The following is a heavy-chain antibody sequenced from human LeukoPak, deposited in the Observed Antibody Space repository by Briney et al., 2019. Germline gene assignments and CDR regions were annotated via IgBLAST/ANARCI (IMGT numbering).Heavy chain of an antibody. CDR1: GGSIASSSHF. J-gene: IGHJ6*02. Sequence: SETLSLTCTVSGGSIASSSHFYGWIRQPPGKGLEWIGTIYHSGRTYYNPSLKSRVTISLDTSKNQSSLNLSSVTAADTAVYYCARQPGYYYGMDVWGRGTTVIVSS. CDR2: IYHSGRT. CDR3: ARQPGYYYGMDV. V-gene: IGHV4-39*07.